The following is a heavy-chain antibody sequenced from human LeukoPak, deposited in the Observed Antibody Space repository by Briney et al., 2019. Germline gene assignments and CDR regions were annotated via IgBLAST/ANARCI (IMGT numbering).Heavy chain of an antibody. D-gene: IGHD3-22*01. V-gene: IGHV4-34*01. J-gene: IGHJ6*03. CDR2: INHSGST. CDR1: GGSFSSYY. CDR3: ARHHYYDSSGYSEPYYYYYYMDV. Sequence: PSETLSLTCAVYGGSFSSYYWSWISQPPGKWLEWIGEINHSGSTNYHPSHKSRVTISVDTSKNQFSLKLSSVTAADTAVYYCARHHYYDSSGYSEPYYYYYYMDVWGKGTTVTISS.